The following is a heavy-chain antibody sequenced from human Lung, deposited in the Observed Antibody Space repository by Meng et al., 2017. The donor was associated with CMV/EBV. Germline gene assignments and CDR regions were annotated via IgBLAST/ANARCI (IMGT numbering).Heavy chain of an antibody. CDR3: AKGRIAATNDAFDV. V-gene: IGHV3-9*01. D-gene: IGHD6-13*01. J-gene: IGHJ3*01. CDR1: GFTFADYA. CDR2: IRWDSGSI. Sequence: GGSLRLXXAASGFTFADYAMHWVRQAPGKGLEWVSSIRWDSGSIDYADSVKGRLTISRDNAKKSLYLQMNSLGTEDTALYYCAKGRIAATNDAFDVWGQGXMVTVSS.